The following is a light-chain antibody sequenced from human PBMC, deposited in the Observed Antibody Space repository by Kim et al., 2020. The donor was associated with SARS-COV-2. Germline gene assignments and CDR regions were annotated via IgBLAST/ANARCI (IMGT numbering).Light chain of an antibody. Sequence: PGKTARITCGGNTIGSKSLNWSQQKPGQAPVLVIYYDSDRPSGIPERFSGSNSGNTATLTISRVEAGDEAYYYCQVWDSSSDHRVFGGGTQLTVL. CDR2: YDS. J-gene: IGLJ3*02. V-gene: IGLV3-21*04. CDR3: QVWDSSSDHRV. CDR1: TIGSKS.